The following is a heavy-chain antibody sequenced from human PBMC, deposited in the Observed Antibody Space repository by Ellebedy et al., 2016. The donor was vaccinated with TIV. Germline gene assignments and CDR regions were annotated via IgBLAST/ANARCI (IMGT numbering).Heavy chain of an antibody. J-gene: IGHJ6*02. V-gene: IGHV1-3*01. D-gene: IGHD5-12*01. CDR1: GYTFTSYA. CDR2: INAGNGNT. Sequence: ASVKVSCXASGYTFTSYAMHWVRQAPGQRLEWMGWINAGNGNTKYSQKFQGRVTITADESTSTAYMELSSLRSEDTAVYYCARESRSGSYGMDVWGQGTTVTVSS. CDR3: ARESRSGSYGMDV.